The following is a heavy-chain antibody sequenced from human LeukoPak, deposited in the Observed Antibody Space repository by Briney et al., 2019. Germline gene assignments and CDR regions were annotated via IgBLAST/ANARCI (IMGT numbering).Heavy chain of an antibody. Sequence: SETLSLTCTVSGGSISSSSYYWGWIRQPPGKGLEWIGSIYYSGSTYYNPSLKSRVTISVDTSKNQFSLKLSSVTAADTAVYYCARRIAAAATSRYYYYYYMDVWGKGTTVTISS. CDR1: GGSISSSSYY. D-gene: IGHD6-13*01. V-gene: IGHV4-39*01. CDR3: ARRIAAAATSRYYYYYYMDV. CDR2: IYYSGST. J-gene: IGHJ6*03.